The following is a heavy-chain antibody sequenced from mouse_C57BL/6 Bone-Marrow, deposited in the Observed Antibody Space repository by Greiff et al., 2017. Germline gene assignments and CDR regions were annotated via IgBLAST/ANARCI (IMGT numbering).Heavy chain of an antibody. J-gene: IGHJ4*01. V-gene: IGHV10-1*01. D-gene: IGHD4-1*01. CDR2: IRSKSNNYAT. Sequence: EVQLVESGGGLVQPKGSLKLSCAASGFSFNTYAMNWVRQAPGKGLEGVARIRSKSNNYATYYADSVKDRFTISRDDSESMLYLQMNNLKTEDTAMYYCVRLTGNYAMDYWGQGTSVTVSS. CDR3: VRLTGNYAMDY. CDR1: GFSFNTYA.